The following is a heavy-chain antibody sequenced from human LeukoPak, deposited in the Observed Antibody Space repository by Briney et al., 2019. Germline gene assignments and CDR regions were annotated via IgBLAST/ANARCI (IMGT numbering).Heavy chain of an antibody. J-gene: IGHJ4*02. CDR2: IYYSGST. CDR1: GGSISSSSYY. CDR3: ASLSGYSYGYYFDY. D-gene: IGHD5-18*01. Sequence: SETLSLTCTVSGGSISSSSYYWGWIRQPPGKGLERIGSIYYSGSTYYNPSLKSRVTIPVDTSKNQFSLKLSSVTAADTAVYYCASLSGYSYGYYFDYWGQGTLVTLSS. V-gene: IGHV4-39*07.